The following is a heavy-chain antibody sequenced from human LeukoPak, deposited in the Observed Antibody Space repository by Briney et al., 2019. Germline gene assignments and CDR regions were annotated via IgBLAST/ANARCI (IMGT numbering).Heavy chain of an antibody. V-gene: IGHV4-39*01. CDR3: ARQGGGAARGNFDY. CDR1: GGSINSSSYY. D-gene: IGHD6-6*01. J-gene: IGHJ4*02. CDR2: IYYSGTS. Sequence: PSETLSLTCTVSGGSINSSSYYWGWIRQPPGKGLEWIRSIYYSGTSYYNPSLKSRVTISVDTSKNQFSLKLTSVTAADTAVYYCARQGGGAARGNFDYWGQGTLVTVSS.